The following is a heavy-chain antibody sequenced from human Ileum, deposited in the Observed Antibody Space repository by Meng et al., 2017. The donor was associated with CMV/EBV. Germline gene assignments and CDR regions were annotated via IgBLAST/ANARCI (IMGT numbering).Heavy chain of an antibody. D-gene: IGHD1-26*01. V-gene: IGHV3-74*01. CDR3: ARVTSGTYYTHYYYGMDV. Sequence: GESLKISCAASGFTFNTYWMHWVRQAPGKGLLWVSRIDSDGGRISYADSVKGRFTISRDNAANTLYLQMNSLSAEDTAVYFCARVTSGTYYTHYYYGMDVWGQGTTVTVSS. J-gene: IGHJ6*02. CDR2: IDSDGGRI. CDR1: GFTFNTYW.